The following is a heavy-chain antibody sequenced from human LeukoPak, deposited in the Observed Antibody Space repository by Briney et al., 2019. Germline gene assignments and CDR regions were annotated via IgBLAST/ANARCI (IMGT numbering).Heavy chain of an antibody. CDR1: GGSFSGYY. V-gene: IGHV4-34*01. J-gene: IGHJ4*02. Sequence: PSETLSLTCAVYGGSFSGYYWSWIRQPPGKGLEWIGEINHSGSTNYNPSLKSRVTISVDTSKNQFSLKLSSVTAADTAVYYCATGGYSYGYGFDYWGQGTLVTVSS. CDR2: INHSGST. D-gene: IGHD5-18*01. CDR3: ATGGYSYGYGFDY.